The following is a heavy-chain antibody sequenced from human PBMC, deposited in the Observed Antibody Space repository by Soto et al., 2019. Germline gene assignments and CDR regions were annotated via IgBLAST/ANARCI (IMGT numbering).Heavy chain of an antibody. Sequence: QITLKESGPTLVKPTQTLTLTCTLSGFSLNTDGGGVVWIRQPPGKALEWLALIYWNDDKRYNTSLRSRLTITKDTSRSQVVLTMTNMDPVDTATYYCAHRPNWGIVGLGAWGQGTTVTVSS. CDR1: GFSLNTDGGG. CDR3: AHRPNWGIVGLGA. CDR2: IYWNDDK. J-gene: IGHJ6*02. V-gene: IGHV2-5*01. D-gene: IGHD3-16*01.